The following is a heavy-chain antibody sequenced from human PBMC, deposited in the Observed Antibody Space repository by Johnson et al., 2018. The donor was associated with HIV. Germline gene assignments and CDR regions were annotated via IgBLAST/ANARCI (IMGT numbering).Heavy chain of an antibody. CDR1: GFSSRSYD. D-gene: IGHD2-15*01. CDR3: AREGPYWAFDI. V-gene: IGHV3-13*01. Sequence: VQLVESGGGLVQPGGSLRLSCAASGFSSRSYDMHWVRQRTGKGLEWVSGIGTAGGKHYPASVKGRFTISRDNAKNSLYLQMSSLRAEDTAVYYCAREGPYWAFDIWGQGTMVTVSS. CDR2: IGTAGGK. J-gene: IGHJ3*02.